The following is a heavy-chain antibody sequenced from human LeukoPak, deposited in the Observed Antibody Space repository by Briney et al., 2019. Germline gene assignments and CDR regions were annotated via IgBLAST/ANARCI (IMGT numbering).Heavy chain of an antibody. J-gene: IGHJ4*02. V-gene: IGHV3-30*02. CDR1: GFTLSNFG. Sequence: GGSLRLSCAASGFTLSNFGMHWVRQAPGKGLEWVAYASSDERNIKYADSVKGRFTISRDNSKRTLYLQMNGLRADDTAVYYCAKDGSWSYTDWGQGTLVTVSS. D-gene: IGHD3-10*01. CDR3: AKDGSWSYTD. CDR2: ASSDERNI.